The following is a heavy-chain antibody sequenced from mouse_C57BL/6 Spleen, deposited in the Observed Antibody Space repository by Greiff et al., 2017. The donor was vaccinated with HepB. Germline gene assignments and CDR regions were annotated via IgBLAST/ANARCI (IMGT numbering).Heavy chain of an antibody. J-gene: IGHJ4*01. V-gene: IGHV1-80*01. CDR2: IYPGDGDT. Sequence: VQLQQSGAELVKPGASVKISCKASGYAFSSYWMNWVKQRPGKGLEWIGQIYPGDGDTNYNGKFKGKATLTADKSSSTAYMQLSSLTSADSAVYFGARSCPMITTGGNCYAMDYWGQGTSVTVSS. CDR1: GYAFSSYW. CDR3: ARSCPMITTGGNCYAMDY. D-gene: IGHD2-4*01.